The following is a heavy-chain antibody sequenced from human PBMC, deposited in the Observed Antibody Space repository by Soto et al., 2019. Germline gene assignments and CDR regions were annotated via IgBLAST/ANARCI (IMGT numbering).Heavy chain of an antibody. CDR2: IYYSGST. Sequence: QVQLQESGPGLVKPSQTLSLTCTVSGGSISSGDYYWSWIRQPPGKGLEWIGYIYYSGSTYYNPSLKSRVTISVDTSKNQFSLKLSSVTAADTAVYYCARQAYCGGDCYSHYYYYGMDVWGQGTTVTVSS. J-gene: IGHJ6*02. V-gene: IGHV4-30-4*01. D-gene: IGHD2-21*02. CDR3: ARQAYCGGDCYSHYYYYGMDV. CDR1: GGSISSGDYY.